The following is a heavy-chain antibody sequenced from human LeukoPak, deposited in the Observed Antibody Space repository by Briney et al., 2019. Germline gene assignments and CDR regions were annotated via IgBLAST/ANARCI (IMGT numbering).Heavy chain of an antibody. Sequence: SETLSLTCTVSGVSITTYYWSWVRQPPGKGLEWFGFIYHSGNTNYNPSLKSRVTMSVDTSKSQFSPRLSSVTAADTAVYYCATMTRRGQYYFDNWGQGTLVTVSS. V-gene: IGHV4-4*09. CDR2: IYHSGNT. CDR3: ATMTRRGQYYFDN. J-gene: IGHJ4*02. CDR1: GVSITTYY. D-gene: IGHD3-22*01.